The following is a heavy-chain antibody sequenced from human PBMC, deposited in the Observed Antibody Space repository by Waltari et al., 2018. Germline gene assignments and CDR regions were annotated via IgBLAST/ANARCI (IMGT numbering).Heavy chain of an antibody. CDR1: GGSISSYY. Sequence: QVQLQESGPGLVKPSETLSLTCTVSGGSISSYYLSWIRQPPGKGLEWIGYIYYSGSTNYNPSLKSRVTISVDTSKNQFSLKLSSVTAADTAVYYCARRIVVVPAASEAWFDPWGQGTLVTVSS. V-gene: IGHV4-59*08. D-gene: IGHD2-2*01. CDR3: ARRIVVVPAASEAWFDP. CDR2: IYYSGST. J-gene: IGHJ5*02.